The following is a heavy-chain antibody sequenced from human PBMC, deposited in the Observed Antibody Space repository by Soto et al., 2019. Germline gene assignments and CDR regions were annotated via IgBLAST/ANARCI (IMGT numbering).Heavy chain of an antibody. V-gene: IGHV5-51*01. D-gene: IGHD2-2*03. CDR3: ARIIGYCRNNDCSWTFDI. CDR1: GYSFISYW. Sequence: GESLKISCKGSGYSFISYWVAWVRQKPGKGLEWMGTFYPGDSTSTYSPSFQGQVTISVDKSISTAYLHLSSLKASDTAMYYCARIIGYCRNNDCSWTFDIWGQGTMVTV. CDR2: FYPGDSTS. J-gene: IGHJ3*02.